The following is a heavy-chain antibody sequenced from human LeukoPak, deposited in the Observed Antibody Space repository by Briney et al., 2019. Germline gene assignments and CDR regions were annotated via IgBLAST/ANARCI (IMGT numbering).Heavy chain of an antibody. CDR2: ISSSSSYI. V-gene: IGHV3-21*01. D-gene: IGHD3-10*01. CDR1: GFTFSSYS. CDR3: ARDVVRGVIIPYFDY. J-gene: IGHJ4*02. Sequence: GGSLRLSCAASGFTFSSYSMNWVRQAPGKGLEWVSSISSSSSYIYYADSVKGRFTISRDNAKNSLYLQMNSLRAEDTAAYYCARDVVRGVIIPYFDYWGQGTLVTVSS.